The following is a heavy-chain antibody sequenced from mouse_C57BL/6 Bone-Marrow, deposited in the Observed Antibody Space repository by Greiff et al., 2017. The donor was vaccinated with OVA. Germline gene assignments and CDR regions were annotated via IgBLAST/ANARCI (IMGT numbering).Heavy chain of an antibody. CDR2: IDPENGDT. D-gene: IGHD2-2*01. V-gene: IGHV14-4*01. CDR1: GFNINDDY. J-gene: IGHJ3*01. CDR3: TVMVSRGAY. Sequence: VQLQQSGAELVRPGASVKLSCTASGFNINDDYMHWVKQRPGQGLEWIGWIDPENGDTEYASKFQGKATIAADTSSTTAYLQRSSLTSEDTAVYYCTVMVSRGAYWGWGKRVTVSA.